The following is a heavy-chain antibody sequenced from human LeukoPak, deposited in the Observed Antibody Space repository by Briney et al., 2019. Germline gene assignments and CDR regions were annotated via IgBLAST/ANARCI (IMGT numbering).Heavy chain of an antibody. CDR2: ISDSGSTR. CDR1: RFTFSSYD. V-gene: IGHV3-48*03. Sequence: GGSLRLSCAASRFTFSSYDMNWVRQAPGKGLEWVSYISDSGSTRYYADSVKGRFTISRDNARHSLYLQMNSLRAEDTAVYYCARDFGYMRTSYYYYMDVWGKGTTVTVSS. D-gene: IGHD5-24*01. CDR3: ARDFGYMRTSYYYYMDV. J-gene: IGHJ6*03.